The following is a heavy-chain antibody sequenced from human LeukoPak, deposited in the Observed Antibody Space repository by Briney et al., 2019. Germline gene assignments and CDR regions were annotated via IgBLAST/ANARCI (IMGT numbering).Heavy chain of an antibody. J-gene: IGHJ4*02. CDR2: VSSSSYI. V-gene: IGHV3-21*01. CDR1: GFTFSSYS. CDR3: ARSAAAGRIVATFAY. Sequence: GGSPRLSCAASGFTFSSYSMNWVRQAPGKGLEWVSSVSSSSYIKYADSVKGRFTISRDNAKNSLYLQMNSLRAEDTAVFYCARSAAAGRIVATFAYWGQGTLVIVSS. D-gene: IGHD5-12*01.